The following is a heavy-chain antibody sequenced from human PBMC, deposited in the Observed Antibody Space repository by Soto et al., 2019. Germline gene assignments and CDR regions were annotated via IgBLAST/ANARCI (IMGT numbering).Heavy chain of an antibody. V-gene: IGHV1-69*13. CDR1: GGTFSSYA. Sequence: SVKVSCKASGGTFSSYAISWVRQAPGQGLEWMGGIIPIFGTANYAQKFQGRVTITADESTSTAYMELSSLRSEDTAVYYCARPLKRGYSYVAFDYWVQGTLVNVAS. CDR2: IIPIFGTA. D-gene: IGHD5-18*01. J-gene: IGHJ4*02. CDR3: ARPLKRGYSYVAFDY.